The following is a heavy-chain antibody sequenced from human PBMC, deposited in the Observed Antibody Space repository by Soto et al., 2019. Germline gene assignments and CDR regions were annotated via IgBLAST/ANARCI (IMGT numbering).Heavy chain of an antibody. V-gene: IGHV3-23*01. CDR3: AKSSSRAHYYAMDV. CDR1: GFTFSSYA. D-gene: IGHD2-2*01. J-gene: IGHJ6*02. Sequence: PGGSLRLSCAASGFTFSSYAMNWVRQAPGKGLEWVAGVSASGGGTSYADSVKGRFTISRDNSKDTLYLQMNSLRAEDTAVYYCAKSSSRAHYYAMDVWGQGTTVTVS. CDR2: VSASGGGT.